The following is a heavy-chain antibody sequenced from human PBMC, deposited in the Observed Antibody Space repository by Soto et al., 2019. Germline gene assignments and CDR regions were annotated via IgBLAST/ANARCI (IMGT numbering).Heavy chain of an antibody. Sequence: ASVKVSCKASGYTFTSYAMHWVRQAPGQGLQWMGWINAYNGNTKYSQKFQGRVTFTRDTSASTVYMEMSSLRSEDAAVYFCARDLDDILTGPNFDPWGQGTLVTVSS. CDR3: ARDLDDILTGPNFDP. CDR1: GYTFTSYA. CDR2: INAYNGNT. V-gene: IGHV1-3*01. D-gene: IGHD3-9*01. J-gene: IGHJ5*02.